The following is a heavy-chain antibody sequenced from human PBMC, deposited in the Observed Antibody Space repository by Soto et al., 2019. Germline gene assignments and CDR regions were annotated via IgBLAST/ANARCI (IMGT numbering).Heavy chain of an antibody. D-gene: IGHD3-3*01. CDR2: MNPNSGNT. J-gene: IGHJ6*02. Sequence: QVQLVRSGAEVKKPGASVKVSCKASGYTFTSYDINWVRQATGQGLEWMGWMNPNSGNTGYAQKFQGRVTMTRNTSISTAYMELSSLRSEDTAVYYCARVLSWASYYDFWSGYYNYYYYGMDVWGQGTTVTVSS. CDR3: ARVLSWASYYDFWSGYYNYYYYGMDV. CDR1: GYTFTSYD. V-gene: IGHV1-8*01.